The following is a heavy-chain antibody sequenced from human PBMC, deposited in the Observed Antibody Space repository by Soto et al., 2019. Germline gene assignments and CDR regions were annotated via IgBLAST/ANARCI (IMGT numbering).Heavy chain of an antibody. V-gene: IGHV3-48*02. J-gene: IGHJ4*02. CDR2: ISSSSSTI. CDR1: GFTFSSSS. D-gene: IGHD1-7*01. CDR3: VGAQLELLY. Sequence: EVQLVESGGGLVQPGGSLRLSCAASGFTFSSSSMNWVRQAPGRGLEWVSYISSSSSTIYYADSVKGRFTISRDNAKNSLYLQMNSLRDEDTAVYYCVGAQLELLYWGQGTLVTVSS.